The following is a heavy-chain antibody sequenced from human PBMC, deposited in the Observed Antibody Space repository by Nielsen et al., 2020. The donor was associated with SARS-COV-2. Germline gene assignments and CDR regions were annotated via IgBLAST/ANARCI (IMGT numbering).Heavy chain of an antibody. D-gene: IGHD3-3*01. J-gene: IGHJ6*02. V-gene: IGHV1-18*01. CDR1: GGTFSSYT. CDR3: ARDSTYYDFWSGFGMDV. Sequence: ASVKVSCKASGGTFSSYTISWVRQAPGQGLEWMGWISAYNGNTNYAQKLQGRVTMTTDTSTSTAYMELRSLRSDDTAVYYCARDSTYYDFWSGFGMDVWGQGTTVTVSS. CDR2: ISAYNGNT.